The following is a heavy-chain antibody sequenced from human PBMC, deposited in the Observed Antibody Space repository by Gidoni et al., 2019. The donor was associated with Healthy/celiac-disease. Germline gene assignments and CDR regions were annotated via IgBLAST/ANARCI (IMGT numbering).Heavy chain of an antibody. V-gene: IGHV3-23*01. D-gene: IGHD3-3*01. Sequence: EVQLLDSGWGLVQPGGSLCLSCAASGFTFSIYAMSWVRQAPGKGLEWVSAISGSGGSTYYADSVKGRFTISRDNSKNTLYLQMNSLRAEDTAVYYCAKGALITIFGVVMYYFDYWGQGTLVTVSS. CDR1: GFTFSIYA. CDR2: ISGSGGST. CDR3: AKGALITIFGVVMYYFDY. J-gene: IGHJ4*02.